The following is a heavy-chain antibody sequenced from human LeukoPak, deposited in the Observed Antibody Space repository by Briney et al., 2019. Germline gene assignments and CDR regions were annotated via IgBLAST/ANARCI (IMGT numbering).Heavy chain of an antibody. D-gene: IGHD6-19*01. CDR2: IYYSGST. J-gene: IGHJ2*01. Sequence: SQTLSLTCTVSGGSISSGDYYWSWIRQPPGKGLEWIGYIYYSGSTYYNPSLKSRVTISVDTSKNQFSLRLTSVTAADTAVYYCARDPGSSGYWYFDLWGRGTLVTVSS. V-gene: IGHV4-30-4*08. CDR1: GGSISSGDYY. CDR3: ARDPGSSGYWYFDL.